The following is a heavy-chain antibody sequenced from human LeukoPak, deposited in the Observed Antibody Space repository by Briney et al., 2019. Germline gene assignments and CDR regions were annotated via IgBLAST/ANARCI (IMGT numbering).Heavy chain of an antibody. CDR2: INAGNGNT. Sequence: ASVKVSCKASGYTFTSYAMHWVRQAPGQRLEWMGWINAGNGNTKYSQEFQGRVTITRDTSTSTAYMELRSLRSDDTAVYYCARDQRLARILTGYLFDYWGQGTLVTVSS. CDR1: GYTFTSYA. J-gene: IGHJ4*02. V-gene: IGHV1-3*01. D-gene: IGHD3-9*01. CDR3: ARDQRLARILTGYLFDY.